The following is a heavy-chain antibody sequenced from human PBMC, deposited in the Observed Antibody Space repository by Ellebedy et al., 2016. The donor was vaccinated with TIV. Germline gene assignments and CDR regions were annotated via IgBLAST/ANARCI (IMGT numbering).Heavy chain of an antibody. CDR3: ARDIFGPGDQTGDYYLDL. J-gene: IGHJ2*01. V-gene: IGHV1-46*04. Sequence: AASVKVSCKASGYIFTSHYMHWVRQAPGQGLEWMGVIKPSGGNTRYTQKLQGRVTMTTDTSTNTVYMELNSLRYEDTAMYYCARDIFGPGDQTGDYYLDLWGRGTLVTVYS. CDR1: GYIFTSHY. CDR2: IKPSGGNT. D-gene: IGHD3-10*02.